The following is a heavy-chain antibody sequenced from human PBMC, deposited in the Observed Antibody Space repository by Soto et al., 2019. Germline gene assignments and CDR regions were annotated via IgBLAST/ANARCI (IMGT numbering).Heavy chain of an antibody. CDR2: IYYSGST. V-gene: IGHV4-59*01. J-gene: IGHJ6*02. Sequence: SETQCLTCAVYGGSFSGYYWSWIRQPPGKGLEWIGYIYYSGSTNYNPSLKSRVTISVDTSKNQSSLKLSSVTAADTAVYYCAREDGGAVAGHYYYYGMDVWGQGTTVTVSS. CDR1: GGSFSGYY. D-gene: IGHD6-19*01. CDR3: AREDGGAVAGHYYYYGMDV.